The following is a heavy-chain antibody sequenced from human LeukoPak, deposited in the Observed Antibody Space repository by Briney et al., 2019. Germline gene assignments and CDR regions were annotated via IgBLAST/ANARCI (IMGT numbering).Heavy chain of an antibody. CDR2: ISSSSSYI. D-gene: IGHD3-22*01. Sequence: GGSLRLSCAASGFTFSSYAMRWVRQAPGKGLEWVSSISSSSSYIYYADSVKGRFTISRDNAKNSLYLQMNSLRAEDTAVYYCAKDYYDSSGYSPYPFDYWGQGTLVTVSS. CDR1: GFTFSSYA. V-gene: IGHV3-21*01. CDR3: AKDYYDSSGYSPYPFDY. J-gene: IGHJ4*02.